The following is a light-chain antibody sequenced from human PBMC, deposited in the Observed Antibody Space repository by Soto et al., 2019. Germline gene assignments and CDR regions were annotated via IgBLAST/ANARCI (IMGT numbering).Light chain of an antibody. CDR1: SSDVGGYNF. V-gene: IGLV2-8*02. J-gene: IGLJ3*02. Sequence: QSVLTQPPSASRSPGQSVTISCTGTSSDVGGYNFVSWYQQHPGKVPKLMIYEVTKRPSGVPSRFSGSKSGNTASLTVSGLLAEDDAHYYCSSYAGSTNLGVFGGGTKVTVL. CDR2: EVT. CDR3: SSYAGSTNLGV.